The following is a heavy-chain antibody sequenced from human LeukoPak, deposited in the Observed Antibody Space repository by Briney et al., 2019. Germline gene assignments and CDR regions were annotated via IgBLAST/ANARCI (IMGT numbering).Heavy chain of an antibody. Sequence: SETLSLTCTVSGGSISSDDHYWSWIRQPPGKGLEWIGYIYYSGSSHYNPSLKSRVTMSVDTPANQFSLKLSSVTAADTAVYYCAREGAVAGNFDYWGQGTLVTVSS. CDR1: GGSISSDDHY. CDR3: AREGAVAGNFDY. V-gene: IGHV4-30-4*01. D-gene: IGHD6-19*01. CDR2: IYYSGSS. J-gene: IGHJ4*02.